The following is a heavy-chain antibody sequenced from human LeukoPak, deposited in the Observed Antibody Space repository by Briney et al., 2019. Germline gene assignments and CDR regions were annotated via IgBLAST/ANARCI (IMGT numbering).Heavy chain of an antibody. CDR2: ITSTGTYI. Sequence: PGGSLRLSCATSGFTFSSYSMNWVRQAPGKGLEWVSSITSTGTYIYHADSVRGRFTISRDNAKNSLYLQMNRLRAEDTAVYYCTNEKGIGWFPFDFWGQGTLLTVSS. J-gene: IGHJ4*02. CDR1: GFTFSSYS. CDR3: TNEKGIGWFPFDF. V-gene: IGHV3-21*01. D-gene: IGHD6-19*01.